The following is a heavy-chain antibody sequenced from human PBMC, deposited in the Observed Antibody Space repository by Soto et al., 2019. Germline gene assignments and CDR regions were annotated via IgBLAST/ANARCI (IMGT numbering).Heavy chain of an antibody. Sequence: ASVKVACKASGYTFTNYGLTWVRQAPGQGPEWVGWISAYNGNTHYAQKLQGRVAMTTDTSTSTAYMELRSLSSDDTAVYYCARPQNDILTDSYTNYFDSWGQGTPVAVSS. CDR2: ISAYNGNT. CDR1: GYTFTNYG. CDR3: ARPQNDILTDSYTNYFDS. J-gene: IGHJ4*02. V-gene: IGHV1-18*01. D-gene: IGHD3-9*01.